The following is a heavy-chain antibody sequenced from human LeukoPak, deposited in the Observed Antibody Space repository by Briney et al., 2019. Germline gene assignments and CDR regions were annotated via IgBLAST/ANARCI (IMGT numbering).Heavy chain of an antibody. Sequence: ASVKVSCKASGGTFSSYAISWVRQAPGQGLEWMGWINPNSGGTNYAQKFQGRVTMTRDTSISTAYMELSRLRSDDTAVYYCARGGFWSGYLPYNWFDPWGQGTLVTVSS. CDR2: INPNSGGT. D-gene: IGHD3-3*01. CDR3: ARGGFWSGYLPYNWFDP. V-gene: IGHV1-2*02. CDR1: GGTFSSYA. J-gene: IGHJ5*02.